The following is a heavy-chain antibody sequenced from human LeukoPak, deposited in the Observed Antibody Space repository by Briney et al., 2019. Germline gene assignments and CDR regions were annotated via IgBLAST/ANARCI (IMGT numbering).Heavy chain of an antibody. J-gene: IGHJ5*02. D-gene: IGHD2-15*01. Sequence: SETLSLTCTVSGGSISSASYYWGWIRQPRGGGLECIGSSYYTGTTYYNPSLKNRVTIALDTSKDHFSLKLTSVTAADTAVYYCARQPALSYCSGGTCWFDPWGQGILVTVSS. V-gene: IGHV4-39*01. CDR3: ARQPALSYCSGGTCWFDP. CDR2: SYYTGTT. CDR1: GGSISSASYY.